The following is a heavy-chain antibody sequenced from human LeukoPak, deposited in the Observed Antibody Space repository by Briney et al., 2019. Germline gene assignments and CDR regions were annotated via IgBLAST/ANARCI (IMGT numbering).Heavy chain of an antibody. J-gene: IGHJ4*02. V-gene: IGHV4-39*07. CDR2: IYYSGST. Sequence: PSETLSLTCTVSGGSISSSSYYWGWIRQPPGKGLEWIGSIYYSGSTYYNPSLKSRVTISVDTSKNQFSLKLSSVTAADTAVYYCARESGSDPEYYDILTGWDYWGQGTLVTVSS. CDR3: ARESGSDPEYYDILTGWDY. D-gene: IGHD3-9*01. CDR1: GGSISSSSYY.